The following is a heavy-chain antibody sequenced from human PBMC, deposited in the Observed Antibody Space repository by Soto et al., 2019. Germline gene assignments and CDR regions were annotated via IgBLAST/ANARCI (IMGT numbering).Heavy chain of an antibody. Sequence: SETLSLTCTVSGGSISSYYWSWIRQPPGKGLEWIGYIYYSGSTNYNPSLKSRVTISVDTSKNQFSLKLSSVTAADTAVYYCSRDRGGEYCTNGVCYHDAFDIWGQGTMVTVSS. CDR2: IYYSGST. J-gene: IGHJ3*02. V-gene: IGHV4-59*01. D-gene: IGHD2-8*01. CDR3: SRDRGGEYCTNGVCYHDAFDI. CDR1: GGSISSYY.